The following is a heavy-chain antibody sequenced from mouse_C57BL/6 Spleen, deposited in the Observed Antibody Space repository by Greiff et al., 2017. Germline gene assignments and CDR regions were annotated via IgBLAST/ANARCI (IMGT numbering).Heavy chain of an antibody. CDR1: GFTFSSYA. CDR2: ISDGGSYT. CDR3: ARELNYYAMDY. V-gene: IGHV5-4*01. J-gene: IGHJ4*01. Sequence: EVKLVESGEGLVKPGGSLKLSCAASGFTFSSYAMSWVRQTPEKRLEWVATISDGGSYTYYPDNVKGRFTISRDNAKNNLYLQMSHLKSEDTAMYYCARELNYYAMDYWGQGTSVTVSS.